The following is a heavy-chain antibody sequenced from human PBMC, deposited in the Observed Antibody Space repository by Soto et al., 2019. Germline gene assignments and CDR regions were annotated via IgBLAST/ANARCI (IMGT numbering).Heavy chain of an antibody. Sequence: GESLKISCQGSGYNFPTYWIAWVRQAPGKGLEWVSTISGSGGITYYADSVKGRFTISRDNSKNTLYLQMDSLRAEDTAIYYCAKGGYYDSSDYLDYWGQGTLVTVSS. D-gene: IGHD3-22*01. CDR3: AKGGYYDSSDYLDY. J-gene: IGHJ4*02. CDR2: ISGSGGIT. V-gene: IGHV3-23*01. CDR1: GYNFPTYW.